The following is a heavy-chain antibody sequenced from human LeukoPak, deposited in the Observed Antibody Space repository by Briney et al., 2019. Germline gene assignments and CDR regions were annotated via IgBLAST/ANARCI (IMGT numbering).Heavy chain of an antibody. CDR1: GFTFGSYV. CDR2: ISGSSSNL. Sequence: GGSLRLSCEASGFTFGSYVMSWVRQAPGKGLEWVSSISGSSSNLYYADSVKGRFTISRDNAKNSLYLQMNSLRAEDTAVYYCARVGRSSSWPLESLYYFDYWGQGTLVTVSS. D-gene: IGHD6-13*01. J-gene: IGHJ4*02. CDR3: ARVGRSSSWPLESLYYFDY. V-gene: IGHV3-21*01.